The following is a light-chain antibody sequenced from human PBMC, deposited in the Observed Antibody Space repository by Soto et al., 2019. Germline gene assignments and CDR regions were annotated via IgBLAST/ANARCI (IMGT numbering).Light chain of an antibody. V-gene: IGKV1-33*01. CDR3: QQYDNLPT. Sequence: IHLTQSPSFLSASVGDRVTITCRPSQAVPNNMAWYQQKPGKPPKLLIYEESTLHSGVPSRFSGSRSGTDFTFTISSLQTEDIATYYCQQYDNLPTFGQGTRLEIK. CDR1: QAVPNN. J-gene: IGKJ5*01. CDR2: EES.